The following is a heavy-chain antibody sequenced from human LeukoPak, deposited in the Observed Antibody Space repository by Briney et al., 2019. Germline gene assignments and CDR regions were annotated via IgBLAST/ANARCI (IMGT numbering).Heavy chain of an antibody. V-gene: IGHV3-72*01. Sequence: GGSLGLSCAGSGFTFSDHYMDWVRQAPGKGLEWVGRIRNKANTYTTEYAASVKGRFSISRDDLKNSLYLQINSLKPEDTAEYYCARGYCAGGSCFSNDYYQYFMDVWGKGTTVTISS. J-gene: IGHJ6*03. D-gene: IGHD2-15*01. CDR1: GFTFSDHY. CDR2: IRNKANTYTT. CDR3: ARGYCAGGSCFSNDYYQYFMDV.